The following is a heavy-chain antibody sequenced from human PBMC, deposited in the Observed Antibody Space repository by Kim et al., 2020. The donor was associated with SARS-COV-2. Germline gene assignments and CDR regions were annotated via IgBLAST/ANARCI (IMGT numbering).Heavy chain of an antibody. V-gene: IGHV3-74*01. CDR2: ST. J-gene: IGHJ4*02. Sequence: STRYADSVTRRFTTARATAKNTLYLQMNSLRAEDTAVYYWAMANGYYFDYWGPGTLVTVSS. CDR3: AMANGYYFDY.